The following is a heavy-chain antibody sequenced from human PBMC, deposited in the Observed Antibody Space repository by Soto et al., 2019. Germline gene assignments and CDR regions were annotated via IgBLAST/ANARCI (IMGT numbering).Heavy chain of an antibody. Sequence: SETLSLTCAVYGGSFSGYYWSWIRQPPGKGLEWIGEINHSGSTNYNPSLTSRVTISVDTSKNQFSLKLSSVTAADTAVYYCARIGYCSSTSCPTFDYWGQGTLVTVSS. D-gene: IGHD2-2*01. CDR1: GGSFSGYY. V-gene: IGHV4-34*01. J-gene: IGHJ4*02. CDR2: INHSGST. CDR3: ARIGYCSSTSCPTFDY.